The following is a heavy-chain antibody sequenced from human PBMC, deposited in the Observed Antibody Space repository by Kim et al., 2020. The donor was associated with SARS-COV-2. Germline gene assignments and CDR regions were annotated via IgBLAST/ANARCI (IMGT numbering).Heavy chain of an antibody. CDR2: IYYSGST. Sequence: SETLSLTCTVSGGSISSSSYYWGWIRQPPGKGLEWIGSIYYSGSTYYNPSLKSRVTISVDTSKNQFSLKLSSVTAADTAVYYCARHPPGITAMGPFDYWGQGTLVTVSS. J-gene: IGHJ4*02. D-gene: IGHD5-18*01. CDR3: ARHPPGITAMGPFDY. CDR1: GGSISSSSYY. V-gene: IGHV4-39*01.